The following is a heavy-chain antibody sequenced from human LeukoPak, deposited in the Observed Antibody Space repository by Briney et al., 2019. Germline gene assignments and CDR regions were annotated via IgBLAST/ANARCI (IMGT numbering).Heavy chain of an antibody. D-gene: IGHD2-21*02. J-gene: IGHJ4*02. CDR3: AKVSLVTSNFDF. CDR1: GFTFSSYS. V-gene: IGHV3-48*01. Sequence: GGSLRLSCAASGFTFSSYSMNWVRQAPGKGLEWVSYITGHSSTIYYADSVKGRFTISRDNAKNSVYLQMNSLRAEDTAVYYCAKVSLVTSNFDFWGQGTLVSVSS. CDR2: ITGHSSTI.